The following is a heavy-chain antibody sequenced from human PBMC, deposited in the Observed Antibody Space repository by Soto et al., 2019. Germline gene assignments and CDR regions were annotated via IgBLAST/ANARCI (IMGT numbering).Heavy chain of an antibody. CDR1: SGSLSGYY. CDR2: INHSGST. V-gene: IGHV4-34*01. CDR3: ARLSGDY. J-gene: IGHJ4*02. Sequence: PSXTLSLTCAVYSGSLSGYYWSWIRQPPVKGLEWIGEINHSGSTNYNPSLKSRVTISVDTSKNQFSLKLSSVTAADTAVYYCARLSGDYWGQGTLVTVSS.